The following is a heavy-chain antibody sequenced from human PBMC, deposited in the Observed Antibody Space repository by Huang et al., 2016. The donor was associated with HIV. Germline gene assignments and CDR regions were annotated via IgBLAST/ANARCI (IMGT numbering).Heavy chain of an antibody. V-gene: IGHV1-69*01. CDR2: IIPTLGKA. J-gene: IGHJ4*02. CDR3: ATVDYYDTSGPQRGYFDN. CDR1: GGSFRNFA. Sequence: QVQLVQSGAEVKKPGSSVKVSCKASGGSFRNFAIGWVRQAPGKGLEGMGGIIPTLGKANYEQKCQGRVTIIADESTSTAYMELSSLRSEDTAVYYCATVDYYDTSGPQRGYFDNWGQGTLVTVSS. D-gene: IGHD3-22*01.